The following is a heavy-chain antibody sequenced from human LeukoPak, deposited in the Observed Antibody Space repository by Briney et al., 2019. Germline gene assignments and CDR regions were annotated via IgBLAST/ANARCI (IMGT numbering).Heavy chain of an antibody. CDR1: GFTFSSFW. D-gene: IGHD3-22*01. CDR2: INEDESET. V-gene: IGHV3-7*05. Sequence: PGGSLRLSCAASGFTFSSFWMNWVRQAPGKGLEWVATINEDESETFYVDSVKGRFTISRDNSKNTLYLQMNSLRAEDTAVYYCAINYDSSGYYPFDYWGQGTLVTVSS. CDR3: AINYDSSGYYPFDY. J-gene: IGHJ4*02.